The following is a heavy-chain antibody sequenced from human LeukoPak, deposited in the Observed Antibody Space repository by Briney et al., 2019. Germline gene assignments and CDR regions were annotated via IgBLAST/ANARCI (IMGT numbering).Heavy chain of an antibody. D-gene: IGHD2-21*02. V-gene: IGHV4-4*02. CDR1: GGSISSSNW. CDR2: IYHSGTA. J-gene: IGHJ4*02. Sequence: SETLSLTCAVSGGSISSSNWWSLVRQPPGKGLEWIGEIYHSGTANYNPSLKSRVTISVDKSKNQFSLKLRSVTAADTAVYYCARDLRHIVVVTLFDYWGQGTLVTVSS. CDR3: ARDLRHIVVVTLFDY.